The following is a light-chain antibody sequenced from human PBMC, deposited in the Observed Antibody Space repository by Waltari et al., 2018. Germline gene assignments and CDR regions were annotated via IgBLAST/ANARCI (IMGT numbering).Light chain of an antibody. V-gene: IGKV1-39*01. CDR3: QQSYSTRLT. CDR2: AAS. CDR1: QSISSY. Sequence: CRASQSISSYLNWYQQKPGKAPKLLIYAASSLQSGVPSRFSGSGSGTDFTLTISSLQPEDFATYYCQQSYSTRLTFGGGTKVEIK. J-gene: IGKJ4*01.